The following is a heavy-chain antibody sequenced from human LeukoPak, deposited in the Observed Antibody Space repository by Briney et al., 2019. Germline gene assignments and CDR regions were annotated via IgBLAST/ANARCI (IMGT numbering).Heavy chain of an antibody. Sequence: GGSLTLFCAVSIYTFRTYGMHWVRQAPGKGLEWVAYIPADGNKKYYADSVKGRFTISRDNSKNTVTLQMDSLRVDDTAVYYCAKDWGYCSGVTCYSGDLMPWGQGTLVTVSS. CDR1: IYTFRTYG. J-gene: IGHJ5*02. CDR2: IPADGNKK. D-gene: IGHD2-15*01. V-gene: IGHV3-30*02. CDR3: AKDWGYCSGVTCYSGDLMP.